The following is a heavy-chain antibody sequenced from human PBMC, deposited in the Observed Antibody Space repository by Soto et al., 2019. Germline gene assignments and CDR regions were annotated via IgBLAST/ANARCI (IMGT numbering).Heavy chain of an antibody. Sequence: EVQLLESGGGLVQPGGSLRLSCAASGFTFSIYAMSWVRQAPGKGLEWVSAISGSGDSTYYADSVKGRFAISRDNSKNTLYLQMTGLSAEDTAVYDCAKVLKAVAGTYDYWGQGTLVTVSS. CDR3: AKVLKAVAGTYDY. CDR2: ISGSGDST. CDR1: GFTFSIYA. J-gene: IGHJ4*02. V-gene: IGHV3-23*01. D-gene: IGHD6-19*01.